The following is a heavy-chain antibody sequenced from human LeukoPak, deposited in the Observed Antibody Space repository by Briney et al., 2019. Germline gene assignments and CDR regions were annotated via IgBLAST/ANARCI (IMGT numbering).Heavy chain of an antibody. CDR2: ISSNSDTI. CDR3: LTSSFDH. J-gene: IGHJ4*02. CDR1: GFTLGDYD. V-gene: IGHV3-9*01. Sequence: GGSLRLSCAASGFTLGDYDIHWVRQAPGKGPEWVSSISSNSDTIAYAEPVKGRFTVSRDNTINSLYLQMDSLRVEDTALYYCLTSSFDHWGQGTLVTVSS.